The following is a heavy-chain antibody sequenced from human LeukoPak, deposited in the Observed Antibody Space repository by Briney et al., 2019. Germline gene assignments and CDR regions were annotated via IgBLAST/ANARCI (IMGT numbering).Heavy chain of an antibody. D-gene: IGHD3-16*01. CDR1: GGSISSGSYY. V-gene: IGHV4-61*02. CDR3: ARNEVSWRYAFAI. CDR2: FYTSGST. J-gene: IGHJ4*02. Sequence: PSQTLSLTCTVSGGSISSGSYYWSWIRQPAGKGLEWIGRFYTSGSTNYNPSLKSRVTISVDTSKSQFSLKLSSVTAADTAVYYCARNEVSWRYAFAIWGQGTLVTVSS.